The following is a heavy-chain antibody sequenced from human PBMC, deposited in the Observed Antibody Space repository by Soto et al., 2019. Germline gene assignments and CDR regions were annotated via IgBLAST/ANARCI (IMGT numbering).Heavy chain of an antibody. D-gene: IGHD2-15*01. CDR3: ARDRENIVVVVAATPLREHYTDH. Sequence: GASVKVSCKASGYTFTSYYMHWVRQAPGQGLEWMGIINPSGGSTSYAQKFQGRVTMTRDTSTSTVYMELSSLRSEDTAVYYCARDRENIVVVVAATPLREHYTDHWGQGTLVTVS. CDR1: GYTFTSYY. V-gene: IGHV1-46*01. CDR2: INPSGGST. J-gene: IGHJ5*02.